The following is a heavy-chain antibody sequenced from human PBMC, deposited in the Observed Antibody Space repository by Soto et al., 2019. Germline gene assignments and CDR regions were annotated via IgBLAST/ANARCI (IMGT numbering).Heavy chain of an antibody. D-gene: IGHD3-22*01. J-gene: IGHJ4*02. CDR2: IWYDGSNK. Sequence: GGSLRLSCAASGFTFSSYGMHWVRQAPGKGLEWVAVIWYDGSNKYYADSVKGRFTISRDNSKNTLYLQMNSLRAEDTAVYYCARAPSYYYDSSGYQDYWGQGTLVTVSS. CDR1: GFTFSSYG. V-gene: IGHV3-33*01. CDR3: ARAPSYYYDSSGYQDY.